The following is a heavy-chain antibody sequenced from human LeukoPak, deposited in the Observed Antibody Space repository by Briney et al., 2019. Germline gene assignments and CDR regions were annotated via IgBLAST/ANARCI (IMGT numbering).Heavy chain of an antibody. Sequence: SVKVSCKASGYTFTSYAMHWVRQAPGQGLEWMGGIIPIFGTANYAQKFQGRVTITADESTSTAYMELSSLRSEDTAVYYCARVRIAAAGRFDYWGRGTLVTVSS. D-gene: IGHD6-13*01. CDR2: IIPIFGTA. J-gene: IGHJ4*02. CDR1: GYTFTSYA. CDR3: ARVRIAAAGRFDY. V-gene: IGHV1-69*13.